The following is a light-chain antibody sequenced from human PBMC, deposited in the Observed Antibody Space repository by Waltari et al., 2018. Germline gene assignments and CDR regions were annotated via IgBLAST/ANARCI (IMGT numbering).Light chain of an antibody. V-gene: IGLV2-14*03. CDR3: SSYTSSSTLI. J-gene: IGLJ2*01. CDR2: DVS. Sequence: QSALTQPASVSGSPGQSITISCTGTSSDVGGYNYVSWYQQHPGKAPRLMIYDVSNRPSGVSNRFYGSKSGNTASLTISGLQAEDEADYHCSSYTSSSTLIFGGGTKLTVL. CDR1: SSDVGGYNY.